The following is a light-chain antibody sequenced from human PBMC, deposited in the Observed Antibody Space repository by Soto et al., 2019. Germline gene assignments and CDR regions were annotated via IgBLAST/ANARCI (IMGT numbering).Light chain of an antibody. CDR2: DNN. J-gene: IGLJ2*01. Sequence: QSVLTQPPSVSAAPGQIVTISCSGSSSNSGNNYVSWYQKFPGTAPKLLIYDNNKRPSGIPDRFSGSKSGTSAILGITGLQTGDEADYYCGTWDSSLTVVLFGGGTKLTVL. CDR3: GTWDSSLTVVL. CDR1: SSNSGNNY. V-gene: IGLV1-51*01.